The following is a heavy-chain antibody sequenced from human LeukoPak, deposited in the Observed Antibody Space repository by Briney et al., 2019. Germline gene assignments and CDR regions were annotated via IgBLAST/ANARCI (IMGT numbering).Heavy chain of an antibody. D-gene: IGHD1-14*01. J-gene: IGHJ6*02. V-gene: IGHV1-69*13. Sequence: ASVKVSCKASGYAFTSYGISWVRQAPGQGLEWMGGIIPVFGTPDYAQKFQDRVTITADESTSTVYMEMSSLRFEDTAVYYCARTHSNQPESYYYYGLDVWGQGTTVTVSS. CDR3: ARTHSNQPESYYYYGLDV. CDR1: GYAFTSYG. CDR2: IIPVFGTP.